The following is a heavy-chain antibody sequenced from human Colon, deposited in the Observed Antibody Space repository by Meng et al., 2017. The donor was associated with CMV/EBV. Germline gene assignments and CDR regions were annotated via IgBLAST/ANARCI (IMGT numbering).Heavy chain of an antibody. CDR2: INPRSGGT. Sequence: ASVKVSCKASGYTFTGYYMHWVRQAPGQGLEWMGWINPRSGGTNYAQKFQGRVTMNRDTSISTAYMGLSSLRSDDTAVYYCARVFCGDDCPPWGQGTLVTVSS. D-gene: IGHD2-21*01. J-gene: IGHJ5*02. V-gene: IGHV1-2*02. CDR1: GYTFTGYY. CDR3: ARVFCGDDCPP.